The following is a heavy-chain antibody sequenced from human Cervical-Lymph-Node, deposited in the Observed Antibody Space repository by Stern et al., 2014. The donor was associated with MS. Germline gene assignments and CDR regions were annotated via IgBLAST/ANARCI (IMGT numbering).Heavy chain of an antibody. J-gene: IGHJ3*02. CDR3: VDAPPGDCLEDAFDI. V-gene: IGHV2-5*02. CDR2: IYWDGAK. Sequence: ESGPTLVKPTETLRLTCTFSGYSLSTNGVAVGWIRPTPGKARECLALIYWDGAKPYNPSLKRSLTITTDTSQSQVVLKITSLDPVDTATYYCVDAPPGDCLEDAFDIWGQGTMVTVSS. D-gene: IGHD2-21*02. CDR1: GYSLSTNGVA.